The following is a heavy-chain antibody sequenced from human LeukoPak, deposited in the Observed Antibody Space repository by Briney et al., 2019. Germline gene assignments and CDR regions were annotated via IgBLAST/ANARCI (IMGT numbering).Heavy chain of an antibody. V-gene: IGHV3-30*03. CDR1: GFTFSTYG. CDR2: ISYDGSNK. J-gene: IGHJ4*02. D-gene: IGHD2-15*01. CDR3: ARDFPYCSGGSCYGY. Sequence: GSLRLSCAASGFTFSTYGMHWVRQAPGKGLEWVAVISYDGSNKYYGDSVKGRFTISRDNAKNSLYLQMNSLRAEDTAVYYCARDFPYCSGGSCYGYWGQGTLVTVSS.